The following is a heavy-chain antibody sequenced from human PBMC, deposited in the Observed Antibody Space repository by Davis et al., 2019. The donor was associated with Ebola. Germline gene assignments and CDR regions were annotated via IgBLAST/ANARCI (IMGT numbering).Heavy chain of an antibody. V-gene: IGHV1-46*01. Sequence: ASVKVSCKASGYTFTSYYMHWVRQAPGQGLEWMGIINPSGGSTSYAQKFQGRVTITADKSTSTAYMELSSLRSEDTAVYYCARDGDCSSTSCYVDYWGQGTLVTVSS. CDR1: GYTFTSYY. D-gene: IGHD2-2*01. J-gene: IGHJ4*02. CDR2: INPSGGST. CDR3: ARDGDCSSTSCYVDY.